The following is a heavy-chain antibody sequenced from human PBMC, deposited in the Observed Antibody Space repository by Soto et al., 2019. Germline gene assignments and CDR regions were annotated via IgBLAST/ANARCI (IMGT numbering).Heavy chain of an antibody. J-gene: IGHJ6*02. CDR2: ISRDGDSM. D-gene: IGHD3-10*01. V-gene: IGHV3-11*01. Sequence: QVQLVESGGGLVKPGGSLRLPCAASGFTFSDYYMAWIRQAPGKGLEYVSNISRDGDSMYYEDSVKGRFTISRHNAKNSLSLQMNILRAEDTAVYYCARPNGESIHYYHGMDVWGQGTTVTVSS. CDR3: ARPNGESIHYYHGMDV. CDR1: GFTFSDYY.